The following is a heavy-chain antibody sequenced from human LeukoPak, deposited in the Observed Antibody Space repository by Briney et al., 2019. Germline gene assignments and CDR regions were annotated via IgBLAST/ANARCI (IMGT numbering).Heavy chain of an antibody. Sequence: PGGSLRLSXAASGFTFNNAWMSWVRQAPGKGLEWVGRIKSKTDGGTTDYAAPVKGRFTISRDDSNNMLYLQMNSLKTEDTAMYYCTTDWRLGSCSGGSCYPGGFDSWGQGTLVTVSS. J-gene: IGHJ4*02. V-gene: IGHV3-15*01. CDR2: IKSKTDGGTT. CDR3: TTDWRLGSCSGGSCYPGGFDS. CDR1: GFTFNNAW. D-gene: IGHD2-15*01.